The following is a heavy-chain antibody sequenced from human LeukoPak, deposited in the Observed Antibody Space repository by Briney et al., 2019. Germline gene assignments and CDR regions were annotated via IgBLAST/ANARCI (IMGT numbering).Heavy chain of an antibody. V-gene: IGHV3-7*01. CDR2: IKQDGSKK. J-gene: IGHJ4*02. CDR1: GFPFSSYW. CDR3: ARGGVKAALDY. Sequence: GGFLRLSCVASGFPFSSYWMTWVRQAPGKGLEWVANIKQDGSKKSYVDSVKGRFTISRDNAKNTPYLQMNSLRAEDTALYYCARGGVKAALDYWGQGTLVTVSS. D-gene: IGHD6-6*01.